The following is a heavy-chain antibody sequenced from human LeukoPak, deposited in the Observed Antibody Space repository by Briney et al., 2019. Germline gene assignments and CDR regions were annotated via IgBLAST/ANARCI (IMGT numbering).Heavy chain of an antibody. V-gene: IGHV1-69*06. CDR2: IIPIFGTA. D-gene: IGHD2-15*01. CDR3: ARGRSYCSGGSCYSEDYYYGMDV. CDR1: GGTFISYA. J-gene: IGHJ6*04. Sequence: ASVKVSCKASGGTFISYAISWVRQAPGQGLEWMGGIIPIFGTANYAQKFQGRVTITADKSTSTAYMELSSLRSEDTAVYYCARGRSYCSGGSCYSEDYYYGMDVWGKGTTVTVSS.